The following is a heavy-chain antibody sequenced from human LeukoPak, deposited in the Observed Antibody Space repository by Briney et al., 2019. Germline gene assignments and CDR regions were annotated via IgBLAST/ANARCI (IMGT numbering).Heavy chain of an antibody. CDR3: ARARSSSGWYSYFDY. J-gene: IGHJ4*02. CDR1: GGTFSSYA. V-gene: IGHV1-69*05. Sequence: ASVKVSCKASGGTFSSYAISWVRQAPGQGLEWMGGIIPIFGTANYAQKFQGRVTITTDESTSTAYMELSSLRSEDTGVYYCARARSSSGWYSYFDYWGQGTLVTVSS. D-gene: IGHD6-19*01. CDR2: IIPIFGTA.